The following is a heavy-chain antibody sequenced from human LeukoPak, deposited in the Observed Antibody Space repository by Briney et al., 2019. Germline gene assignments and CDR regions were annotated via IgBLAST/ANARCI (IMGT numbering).Heavy chain of an antibody. CDR1: GFTVSSNY. CDR3: AKALTTVTLYYFDY. D-gene: IGHD4-17*01. J-gene: IGHJ4*02. V-gene: IGHV3-23*01. Sequence: PGGSLRLSCAASGFTVSSNYMSWVRQAPGKGLEWVSAISGSGGSTYYADSVKGRFTISRDNSKNTLYLQMNSLRAEDTAVYYCAKALTTVTLYYFDYWGQGTLVTVSS. CDR2: ISGSGGST.